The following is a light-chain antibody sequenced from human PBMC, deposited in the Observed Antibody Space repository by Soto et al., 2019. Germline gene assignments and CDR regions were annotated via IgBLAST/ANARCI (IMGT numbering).Light chain of an antibody. CDR3: QQSYTTPRT. CDR1: QSISSY. CDR2: AAS. Sequence: DIEMTPSPSSLSASVGDRVTITCRASQSISSYLNWYQQKPGNAPHLLIYAASTLQSGVPSRFSAYGSETDFTLTISNLQAEDFATYYCQQSYTTPRTFRQGTKVEVK. V-gene: IGKV1-39*01. J-gene: IGKJ1*01.